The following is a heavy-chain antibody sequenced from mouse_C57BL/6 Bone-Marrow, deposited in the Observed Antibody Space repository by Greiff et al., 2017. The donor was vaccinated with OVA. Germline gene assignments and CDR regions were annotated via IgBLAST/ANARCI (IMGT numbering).Heavy chain of an antibody. CDR3: ARGGDGYYVDY. V-gene: IGHV1-26*01. Sequence: EVQLQQSGPELVKPGASVKISCKASGYTFTDYYMNWVKQSHGKSLEWIGDINPNNGGTSYNQKFKGKATLTVDKSSSTAYMELRSLTSEDSAVYYCARGGDGYYVDYWGQGTTLTVSS. J-gene: IGHJ2*01. CDR2: INPNNGGT. CDR1: GYTFTDYY. D-gene: IGHD2-3*01.